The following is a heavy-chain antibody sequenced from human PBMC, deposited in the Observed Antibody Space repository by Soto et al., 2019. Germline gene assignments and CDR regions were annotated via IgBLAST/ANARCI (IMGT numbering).Heavy chain of an antibody. D-gene: IGHD2-21*02. J-gene: IGHJ4*02. CDR1: GFAFTSYW. Sequence: GGSLRLSCAASGFAFTSYWMHWVRQPPGKGLVWVSRINSDGSSTSYADCVKGRFTISRDNAKNTLCLQMNSLRAEDTAIYYCGGRDCPHNICKFYWGQGSVETVSS. CDR3: GGRDCPHNICKFY. CDR2: INSDGSST. V-gene: IGHV3-74*01.